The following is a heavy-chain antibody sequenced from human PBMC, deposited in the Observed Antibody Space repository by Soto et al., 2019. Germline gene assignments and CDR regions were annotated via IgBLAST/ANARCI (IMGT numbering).Heavy chain of an antibody. Sequence: SETLSLTCTVSGDSISSATHYWNWIRQPPGKALEWIGFIYYSGSTNYNPSVKSRATISVDTSKNQFSLKLSSVTAADTAVYYCARAADTDSGVNAFDIWGQGTGVTVSS. CDR3: ARAADTDSGVNAFDI. CDR1: GDSISSATHY. D-gene: IGHD1-26*01. V-gene: IGHV4-61*01. CDR2: IYYSGST. J-gene: IGHJ3*02.